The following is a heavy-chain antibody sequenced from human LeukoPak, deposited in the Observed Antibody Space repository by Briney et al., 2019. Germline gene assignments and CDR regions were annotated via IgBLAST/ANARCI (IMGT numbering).Heavy chain of an antibody. CDR2: ISAYNGNT. CDR1: VYTFTSYG. V-gene: IGHV1-18*01. Sequence: ASEKVSCKASVYTFTSYGISWVRQAPGQGLEWMGWISAYNGNTNYAQKLQGRVTMTTDTSTSTAYMELRSLRSDDTAVYYCARVGNYYGSGSPDYWGQGTLVTVSS. J-gene: IGHJ4*02. CDR3: ARVGNYYGSGSPDY. D-gene: IGHD3-10*01.